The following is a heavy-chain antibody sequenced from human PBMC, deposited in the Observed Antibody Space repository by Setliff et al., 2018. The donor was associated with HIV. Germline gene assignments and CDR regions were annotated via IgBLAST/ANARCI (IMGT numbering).Heavy chain of an antibody. CDR1: GYSFTNYG. CDR2: ISPYNGDT. J-gene: IGHJ4*02. D-gene: IGHD6-13*01. CDR3: AIGSSNWPHRPNNYYFDY. Sequence: ASVKVSCKASGYSFTNYGISWVRQAPGQGLEWVGWISPYNGDTKYAEKFQGRVTITRDTSASTAYMELSGLRSEDTGVYYCAIGSSNWPHRPNNYYFDYWGQGTLVTVSS. V-gene: IGHV1-18*01.